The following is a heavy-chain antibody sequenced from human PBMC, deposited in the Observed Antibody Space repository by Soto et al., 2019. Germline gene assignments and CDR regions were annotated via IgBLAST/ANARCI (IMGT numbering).Heavy chain of an antibody. D-gene: IGHD6-13*01. CDR2: ISSSSSYI. CDR1: GFTFSSYS. V-gene: IGHV3-21*01. J-gene: IGHJ4*02. Sequence: RLSCAASGFTFSSYSMNWVRQAPGKGLEWVSSISSSSSYIYYADSVKGRSTISRDNAKNSLYLQMNSLRAEDTAVYYCARDAGAAAGTFDYWGQGTLVTVS. CDR3: ARDAGAAAGTFDY.